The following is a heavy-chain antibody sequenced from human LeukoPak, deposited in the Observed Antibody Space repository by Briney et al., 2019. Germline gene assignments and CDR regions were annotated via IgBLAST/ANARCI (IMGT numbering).Heavy chain of an antibody. D-gene: IGHD2-2*01. CDR3: ARADDIVVVPAAYFDY. CDR1: GGSFSGYY. CDR2: INHSGST. J-gene: IGHJ4*02. Sequence: PSETLSLTCAVYGGSFSGYYWSWIRQPPGKGLEWIGAINHSGSTNYNPSLKSRVTISVDTSKNQFSLKLSSVTAADTAVYYCARADDIVVVPAAYFDYWGQGTLVTVSS. V-gene: IGHV4-34*01.